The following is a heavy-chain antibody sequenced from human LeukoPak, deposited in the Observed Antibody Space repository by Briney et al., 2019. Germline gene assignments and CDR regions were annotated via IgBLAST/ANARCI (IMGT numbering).Heavy chain of an antibody. J-gene: IGHJ4*02. CDR2: INSDGSST. CDR1: GFTFSSYN. Sequence: GGSLRLSCAVSGFTFSSYNMNWVRQAPGKGLVWVSRINSDGSSTSYADSVKGRFTISRDNAKNTLYLQMNSLRAEDTAVYYCARGDYDILTGYYKDYFDYWGQGTLVTVSS. D-gene: IGHD3-9*01. CDR3: ARGDYDILTGYYKDYFDY. V-gene: IGHV3-74*01.